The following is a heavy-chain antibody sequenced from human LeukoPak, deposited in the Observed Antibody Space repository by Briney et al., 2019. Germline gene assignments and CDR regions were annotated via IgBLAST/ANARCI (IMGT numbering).Heavy chain of an antibody. J-gene: IGHJ3*02. CDR2: IWYDGSNK. Sequence: GGSLRLSCAASGFTFSSYGMHWVRQAPGKGLEWVAVIWYDGSNKYYADSVKGRFTISRDNSKNTLYLQMNSLRAEGTAVYYCARDAYCSGGSCYSHDASDIWGQGTMVTVSS. D-gene: IGHD2-15*01. CDR3: ARDAYCSGGSCYSHDASDI. V-gene: IGHV3-33*08. CDR1: GFTFSSYG.